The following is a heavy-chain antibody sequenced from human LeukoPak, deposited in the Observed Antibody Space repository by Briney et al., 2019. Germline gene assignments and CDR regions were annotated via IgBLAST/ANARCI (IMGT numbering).Heavy chain of an antibody. CDR1: GYTFTSYD. CDR3: ARVGSGSYSFDWFDP. D-gene: IGHD1-26*01. Sequence: ASVKVSCKASGYTFTSYDINWVRQATGQGLEWMGWMNPNSGNTGYAQKFQGRVTMTRNTSISTAYMELSSLRSDDTAVYYCARVGSGSYSFDWFDPWGQGTLVTVSS. V-gene: IGHV1-8*01. CDR2: MNPNSGNT. J-gene: IGHJ5*02.